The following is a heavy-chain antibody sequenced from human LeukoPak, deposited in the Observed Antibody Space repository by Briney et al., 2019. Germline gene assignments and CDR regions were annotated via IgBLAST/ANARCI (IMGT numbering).Heavy chain of an antibody. CDR3: ARNKIYYDILTTSRIPYYHGMDV. D-gene: IGHD3-9*01. CDR2: IWCDGSNK. Sequence: GRSLRLSCAASGFTFSSYGMHWVRQAPGKGLEWVAVIWCDGSNKYYADSVKGRFTISRDNSKNTLYLQMNSLRAEDTAVYYCARNKIYYDILTTSRIPYYHGMDVWGQGTTVTVSS. CDR1: GFTFSSYG. J-gene: IGHJ6*02. V-gene: IGHV3-33*01.